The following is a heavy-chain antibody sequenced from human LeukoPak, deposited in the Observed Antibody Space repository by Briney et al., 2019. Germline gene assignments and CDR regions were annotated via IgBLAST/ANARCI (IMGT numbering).Heavy chain of an antibody. CDR3: ARTSITMIVVVIAPFDY. J-gene: IGHJ4*02. V-gene: IGHV1-18*01. CDR2: ISAYNGNT. Sequence: ASVKVSCKASGYTFTSYGISWVRQAPGQGLEWMGWISAYNGNTNYAQKLQGRVIMTTDTSTSTAYMELRSLRSDDTAVYYCARTSITMIVVVIAPFDYWGQGTLVTVSS. D-gene: IGHD3-22*01. CDR1: GYTFTSYG.